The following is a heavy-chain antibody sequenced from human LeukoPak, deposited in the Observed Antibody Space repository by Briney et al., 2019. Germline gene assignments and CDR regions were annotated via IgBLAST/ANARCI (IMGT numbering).Heavy chain of an antibody. V-gene: IGHV4-59*01. Sequence: SETLSLTCTVSGGSISSYYWSWIRQPPGTGLEWIGYIYYSGSTNYNPSLKSRVTISVDTSKNQFSLKLSSVTAADTAVYYCARVGYCSSTSCSYFDYWGQGTLVTVSS. J-gene: IGHJ4*02. D-gene: IGHD2-2*01. CDR3: ARVGYCSSTSCSYFDY. CDR1: GGSISSYY. CDR2: IYYSGST.